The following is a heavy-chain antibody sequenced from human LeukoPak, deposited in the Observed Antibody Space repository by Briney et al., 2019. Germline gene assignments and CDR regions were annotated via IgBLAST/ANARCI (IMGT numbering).Heavy chain of an antibody. CDR1: GATFSSYA. D-gene: IGHD2-15*01. V-gene: IGHV1-69*04. CDR2: IIPIFGIA. J-gene: IGHJ4*02. Sequence: SVKVSCKASGATFSSYAISWVRQAPGQGLEWMGRIIPIFGIANYAQKFQGRVTITADKSTRTAYMELSSLRSEDTAVYYCARELGIVGGTYYFDYWGQGTLVTVSS. CDR3: ARELGIVGGTYYFDY.